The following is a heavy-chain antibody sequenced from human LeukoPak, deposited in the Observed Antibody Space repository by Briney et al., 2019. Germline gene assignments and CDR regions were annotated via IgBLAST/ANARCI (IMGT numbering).Heavy chain of an antibody. CDR3: ARDWLGYCSNTSCKISDY. V-gene: IGHV3-7*01. J-gene: IGHJ4*02. Sequence: GGSLRLSCAASGFTFSSYWMSWVRQAPGKGLEWVANIKQDGSEKYYVDSVKGRFTISRDNAKNSLYLQMNSLRAEDTAVYYCARDWLGYCSNTSCKISDYWGQGTLVTVSS. CDR2: IKQDGSEK. CDR1: GFTFSSYW. D-gene: IGHD2-2*01.